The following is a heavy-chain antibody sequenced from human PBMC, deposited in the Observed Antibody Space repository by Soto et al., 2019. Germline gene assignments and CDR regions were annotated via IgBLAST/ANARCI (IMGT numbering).Heavy chain of an antibody. CDR3: ARGLVPAAIVGAYYFDY. V-gene: IGHV3-23*01. CDR1: GFTFSSYA. J-gene: IGHJ4*02. D-gene: IGHD2-2*02. CDR2: ISGSGGST. Sequence: EVQLLESGGGLVQPGGSLRLSCAASGFTFSSYAMSWVRQAPGKGLEWVSAISGSGGSTYYADSVKGRFTISRDNSKNTLYLQMNSLRAEDTAVYYCARGLVPAAIVGAYYFDYWGQGTLVTVSS.